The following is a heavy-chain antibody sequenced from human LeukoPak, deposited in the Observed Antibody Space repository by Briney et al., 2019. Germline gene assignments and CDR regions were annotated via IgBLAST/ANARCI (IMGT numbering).Heavy chain of an antibody. Sequence: SETLSLTCTVSGDSISSYYWSWIRQPAGKGLEWIGRIYTSGSTNSNPSLKGRVTMSVDTSKNQFSLKLTSATAADTAVYYCARASYGDYNFDYWGQGTLVTVSS. J-gene: IGHJ4*02. D-gene: IGHD4-17*01. V-gene: IGHV4-4*07. CDR2: IYTSGST. CDR3: ARASYGDYNFDY. CDR1: GDSISSYY.